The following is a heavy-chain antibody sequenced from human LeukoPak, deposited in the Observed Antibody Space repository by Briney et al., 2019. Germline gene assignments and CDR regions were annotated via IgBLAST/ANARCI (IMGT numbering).Heavy chain of an antibody. V-gene: IGHV1-69*13. CDR3: ARVAGDSDSGYYYRDV. CDR1: GGTFSSYA. CDR2: IIPIFGTA. J-gene: IGHJ6*03. D-gene: IGHD6-19*01. Sequence: ASVKVSCKASGGTFSSYAISWVRQAPGQGLEWMGGIIPIFGTANYAQKFQGRVTITADESTSTAYMELSSLRSEDTAVYYCARVAGDSDSGYYYRDVWAKGPRSPSP.